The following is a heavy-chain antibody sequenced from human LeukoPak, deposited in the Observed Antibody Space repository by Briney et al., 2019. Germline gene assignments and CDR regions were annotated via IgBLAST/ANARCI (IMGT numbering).Heavy chain of an antibody. V-gene: IGHV3-49*04. CDR2: IRSKTYGGTT. D-gene: IGHD3-3*01. CDR1: GFTFGDYA. Sequence: GGSLRLSCTAAGFTFGDYAMTWVRQAPGKGLEWVGFIRSKTYGGTTEYAASVKGRFTISRDDFKSIAYLQMNSLKTEDTAVYYCTRTFGVVNNFDYWGQGTLVTVSS. CDR3: TRTFGVVNNFDY. J-gene: IGHJ4*02.